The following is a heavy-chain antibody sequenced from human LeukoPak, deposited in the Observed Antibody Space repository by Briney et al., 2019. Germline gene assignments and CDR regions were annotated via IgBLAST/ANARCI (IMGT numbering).Heavy chain of an antibody. V-gene: IGHV7-4-1*02. CDR1: GYTFTNYA. D-gene: IGHD2-15*01. Sequence: ASVKVSCKASGYTFTNYAMNWVRQAPGQGLEWMGWINTNTGNPTYAQGFTRRFVFSLDTSVSTAYLQNSSLKAEDTAVYYCARDSWSRTHDYWGQGTLVTVSS. J-gene: IGHJ4*02. CDR3: ARDSWSRTHDY. CDR2: INTNTGNP.